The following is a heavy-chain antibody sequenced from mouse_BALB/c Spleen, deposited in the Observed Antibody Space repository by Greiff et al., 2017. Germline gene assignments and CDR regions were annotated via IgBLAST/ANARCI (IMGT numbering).Heavy chain of an antibody. Sequence: QVHVKQSGAELAKPGASVKMSCKASGYTFTSYWMHWVKQRPGQGLEWIGYINPSTGYTEYNQKFKDKATLTADKSSSTAYMQLSSLTSEDSAVYYCARGANGNYVRYFDVWGAGTTVTVSS. CDR2: INPSTGYT. CDR3: ARGANGNYVRYFDV. CDR1: GYTFTSYW. J-gene: IGHJ1*01. D-gene: IGHD2-1*01. V-gene: IGHV1-7*01.